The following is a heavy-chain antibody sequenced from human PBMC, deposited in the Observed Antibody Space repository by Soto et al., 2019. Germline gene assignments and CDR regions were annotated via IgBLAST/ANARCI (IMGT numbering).Heavy chain of an antibody. CDR3: TSVSSVRGAMSDY. D-gene: IGHD3-10*01. V-gene: IGHV3-30-3*01. J-gene: IGHJ4*02. Sequence: QVQLVESGGGVVQPGRSLRLSCAASGFTFSSYAMHWVRQAPGKGLEWVAVISYDGSNKYYADSVKGRFTISRDNSKNTLYLQMNSLRAEDTAVYYCTSVSSVRGAMSDYWGQGTLVTVSS. CDR2: ISYDGSNK. CDR1: GFTFSSYA.